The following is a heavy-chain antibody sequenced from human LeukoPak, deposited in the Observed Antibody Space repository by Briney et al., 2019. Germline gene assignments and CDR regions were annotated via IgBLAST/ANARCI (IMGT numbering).Heavy chain of an antibody. D-gene: IGHD6-25*01. CDR2: VHLDGWT. CDR3: AREGGFYRPLDY. V-gene: IGHV4-4*02. J-gene: IGHJ4*02. Sequence: PSETLSLTCGVSGGSVSSTNWWTWIRQPPGNGLEWIGDVHLDGWTNFNPSLNSRLTMSVDLSDNHVSLKLTSVTAADTAVYYCAREGGFYRPLDYSGQGTLVTVSS. CDR1: GGSVSSTNW.